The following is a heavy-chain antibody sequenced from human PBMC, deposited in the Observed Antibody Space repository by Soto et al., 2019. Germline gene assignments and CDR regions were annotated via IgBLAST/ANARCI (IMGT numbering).Heavy chain of an antibody. CDR2: ISYDGSNK. D-gene: IGHD4-4*01. CDR3: ARGLQQWGPWPPLDGFFDY. J-gene: IGHJ4*02. CDR1: GFTFSSYA. V-gene: IGHV3-30-3*01. Sequence: GGSLRLSCAASGFTFSSYAMHWVRQAPGKGLEWVAVISYDGSNKYYADSVKGRFTISRDNSKNTLYLQMNSLRAEDTAVYYCARGLQQWGPWPPLDGFFDYWGQGTLVTVSS.